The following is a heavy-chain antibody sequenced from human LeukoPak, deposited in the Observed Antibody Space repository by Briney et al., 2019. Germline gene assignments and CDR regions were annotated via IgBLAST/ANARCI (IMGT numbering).Heavy chain of an antibody. D-gene: IGHD1-26*01. V-gene: IGHV3-74*01. CDR2: ISSDGSST. Sequence: PGGSLRLSCAASGFTFSSYWTHWVRHAPGKGLVWVSRISSDGSSTIYADSVKGRLTISRENAYNTLYLQMNSLRGEATAVNYFARQWELPGEYYMTSGAKGPRSPSP. J-gene: IGHJ6*03. CDR1: GFTFSSYW. CDR3: ARQWELPGEYYMTS.